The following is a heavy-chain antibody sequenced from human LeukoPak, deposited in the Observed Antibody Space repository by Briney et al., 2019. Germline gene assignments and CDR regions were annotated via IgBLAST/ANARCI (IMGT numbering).Heavy chain of an antibody. CDR3: AKETNQAVAGALDY. D-gene: IGHD6-19*01. V-gene: IGHV3-23*01. Sequence: GGSLRLSCAASGFTFSSYAMSWVRQAPGKGLEWVSAISGSGGSTYYADSVKARFTISRDNSKNTLYLQMNSLRAEDTAVYYCAKETNQAVAGALDYWGQGTLVTVSS. CDR1: GFTFSSYA. CDR2: ISGSGGST. J-gene: IGHJ4*02.